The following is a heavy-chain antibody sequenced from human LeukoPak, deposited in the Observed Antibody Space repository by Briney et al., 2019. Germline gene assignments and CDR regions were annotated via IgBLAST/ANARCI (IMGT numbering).Heavy chain of an antibody. CDR3: ARRPHVWGSYRYAE. Sequence: SETLSLTCAVYGGSFSGYYWSWIRQPPGKGLEWIGEVNHSGSTNSNPSLKSRVTMSLDTSKKQFSLNLSSVTAADTAVYYCARRPHVWGSYRYAEWGQGTLVTVSS. J-gene: IGHJ4*02. D-gene: IGHD3-16*02. V-gene: IGHV4-34*01. CDR1: GGSFSGYY. CDR2: VNHSGST.